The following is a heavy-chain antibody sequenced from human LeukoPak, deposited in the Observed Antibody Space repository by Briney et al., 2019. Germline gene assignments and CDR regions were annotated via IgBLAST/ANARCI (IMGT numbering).Heavy chain of an antibody. J-gene: IGHJ4*02. CDR2: ISSRSSTI. CDR3: ARRGSYNVDY. D-gene: IGHD1-26*01. Sequence: GGSLRLSCAASGFTFSSYNMHWVRQAPGKGLEWVSYISSRSSTIYYADSVKGRFTISRDNAKNSLYMQMNSLRDEDTAVYYCARRGSYNVDYWGQGTLVTVSS. V-gene: IGHV3-48*02. CDR1: GFTFSSYN.